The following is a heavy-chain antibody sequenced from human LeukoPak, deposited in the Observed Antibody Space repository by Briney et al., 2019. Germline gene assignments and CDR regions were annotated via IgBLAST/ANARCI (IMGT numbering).Heavy chain of an antibody. J-gene: IGHJ4*02. Sequence: PGGSLRLSCAASGFAFSSYWKLCLRHAPGKGLVWVSRINGDGTITTYADFVKGRFTISRDNAENILYLQMNSLRAEDPAIYYCSGSQFDYWGQGSLVTVSS. CDR3: SGSQFDY. CDR1: GFAFSSYW. V-gene: IGHV3-74*01. CDR2: INGDGTIT.